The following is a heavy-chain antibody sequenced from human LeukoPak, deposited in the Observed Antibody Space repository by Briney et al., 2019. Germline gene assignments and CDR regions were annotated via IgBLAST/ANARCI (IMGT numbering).Heavy chain of an antibody. CDR3: AKDLGIAVAPLGYFDL. V-gene: IGHV3-23*01. CDR1: GFTFSSYA. Sequence: GGSLRLSCAASGFTFSSYAMSWVRQAPGKGLEWVSAISGSGGSTYYADSVKGRFTISRDNPKNTLYLQMNSLRAEDTAVYYCAKDLGIAVAPLGYFDLWGRGTLVTVSS. J-gene: IGHJ2*01. D-gene: IGHD6-19*01. CDR2: ISGSGGST.